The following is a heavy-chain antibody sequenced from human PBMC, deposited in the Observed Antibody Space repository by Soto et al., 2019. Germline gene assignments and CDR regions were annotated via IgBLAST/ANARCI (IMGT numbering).Heavy chain of an antibody. CDR2: ISTYNGNT. J-gene: IGHJ6*02. V-gene: IGHV1-18*01. CDR3: ARDPYHVLMVNAPNLYGMDV. CDR1: GYTFTTYD. Sequence: ASVKGSCKDSGYTFTTYDMSWVRQAPGQGLEWMGRISTYNGNTNYPQSLQGRLTLTTDTSTTTAYMELRSLRSDDTAVYYCARDPYHVLMVNAPNLYGMDVWGQGTTVTVSS. D-gene: IGHD2-8*01.